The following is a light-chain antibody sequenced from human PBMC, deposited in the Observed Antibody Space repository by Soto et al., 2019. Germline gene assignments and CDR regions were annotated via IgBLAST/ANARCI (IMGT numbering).Light chain of an antibody. CDR1: TSDVGDYNY. CDR3: SSYRSSDTLEV. J-gene: IGLJ1*01. Sequence: QSALTQPRSVSGSPGQSVTISCTGITSDVGDYNYVSWYQQHPGKAPKLILYAVNDRPSGVSSRFSGSKSGNTASLTISGVQPDDEADYYCSSYRSSDTLEVFGTGTKLTVL. CDR2: AVN. V-gene: IGLV2-11*01.